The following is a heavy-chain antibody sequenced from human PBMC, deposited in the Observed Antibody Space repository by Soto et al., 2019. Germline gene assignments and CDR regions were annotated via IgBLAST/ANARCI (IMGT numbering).Heavy chain of an antibody. V-gene: IGHV1-18*01. CDR2: ISAYNGNT. Sequence: QVQLVQSGAEVKKPWASVKVSCKASGYTFTSYGISWVRQAPGQGLEWMGWISAYNGNTNYAQKLQGRVTMTTDTSTSTAYMELRSLRSDDTAVYYCARILGIGQFYYYYYYMDVWGKGTTVTVSS. D-gene: IGHD7-27*01. CDR1: GYTFTSYG. J-gene: IGHJ6*03. CDR3: ARILGIGQFYYYYYYMDV.